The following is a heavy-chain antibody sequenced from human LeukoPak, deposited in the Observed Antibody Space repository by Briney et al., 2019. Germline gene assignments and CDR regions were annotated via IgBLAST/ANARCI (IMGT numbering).Heavy chain of an antibody. Sequence: GGSLRLSCAASGFTFSSYALSWVRQAPGKGLEWVSAISGSGGSTYYADSVKGRFTISRGNSKNTLYLQMNSLRAEDTAVYYCAKGSVGDGYKTPYDYWGQGTLVTVSS. CDR3: AKGSVGDGYKTPYDY. V-gene: IGHV3-23*01. D-gene: IGHD5-24*01. J-gene: IGHJ4*02. CDR1: GFTFSSYA. CDR2: ISGSGGST.